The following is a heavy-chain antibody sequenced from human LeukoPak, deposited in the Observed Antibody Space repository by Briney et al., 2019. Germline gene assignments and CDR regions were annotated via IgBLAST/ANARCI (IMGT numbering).Heavy chain of an antibody. J-gene: IGHJ6*03. CDR1: GGSISSYY. CDR3: AIRDSRNYYYYYMDV. D-gene: IGHD5-18*01. V-gene: IGHV4-4*07. Sequence: PSETLSLTCTVSGGSISSYYWSWVRQPAGKGLEWIGRIYTSGSTNYNPSLKSRVTMSVDTSKNQFSLKLSSVTAADTAVYYCAIRDSRNYYYYYMDVWGKGTTVTISS. CDR2: IYTSGST.